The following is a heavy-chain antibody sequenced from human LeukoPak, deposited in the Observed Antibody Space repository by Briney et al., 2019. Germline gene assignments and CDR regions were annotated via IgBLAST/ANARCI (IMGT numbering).Heavy chain of an antibody. CDR1: GFNFKKYS. CDR2: ISSSGSHI. J-gene: IGHJ4*02. Sequence: GRSPRLSRAASGFNFKKYSLNWIRQAPGKGLEWVSSISSSGSHIYYADSVKARFSISRDNAKNSLYPQLNSLSAGNTAVYFCATAYYYAESGLFWDRPFEYWGQGTLVTVSS. V-gene: IGHV3-21*01. D-gene: IGHD3-10*01. CDR3: ATAYYYAESGLFWDRPFEY.